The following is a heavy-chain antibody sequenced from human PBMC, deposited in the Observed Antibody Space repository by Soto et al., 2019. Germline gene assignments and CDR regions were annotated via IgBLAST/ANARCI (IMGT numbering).Heavy chain of an antibody. CDR1: GGSISSGDYY. J-gene: IGHJ5*02. CDR2: IYYSGST. CDR3: ARGTYYYDSSGYYGLFDP. V-gene: IGHV4-30-4*01. Sequence: QVQLQESGPGLVKPSQTLSLTCTVSGGSISSGDYYWSWIRQPPGKGLEWIGYIYYSGSTYYNPSLQSRVTISVDTSKTQFSLKLRSVTAADTAVYYCARGTYYYDSSGYYGLFDPWGQGTLVTVSS. D-gene: IGHD3-22*01.